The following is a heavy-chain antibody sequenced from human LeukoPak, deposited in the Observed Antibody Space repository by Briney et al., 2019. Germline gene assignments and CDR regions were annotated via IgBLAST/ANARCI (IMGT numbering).Heavy chain of an antibody. CDR3: AKGPRGYSYGFPNKWVDP. J-gene: IGHJ5*02. CDR1: GFTFSRYA. Sequence: PGGSLSLSCAASGFTFSRYAMSWVRQAPGKGLEWVSGISGSGGSTYYAGSVKGRFTIYRDNPKNTLYLQMNSLKAEATAVYYCAKGPRGYSYGFPNKWVDPWGEGTLVTASS. D-gene: IGHD5-18*01. CDR2: ISGSGGST. V-gene: IGHV3-23*01.